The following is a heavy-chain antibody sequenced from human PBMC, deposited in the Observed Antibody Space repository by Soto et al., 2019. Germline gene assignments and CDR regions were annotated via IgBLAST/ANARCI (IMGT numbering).Heavy chain of an antibody. J-gene: IGHJ5*02. D-gene: IGHD5-18*01. CDR2: ISDHSTYT. CDR3: AREVRGRGYPNWFDP. CDR1: GFSFSDYY. Sequence: QVQLVESGGGLVKPGGSLRLSCTASGFSFSDYYMRWIRQAPGRGLEWVSYISDHSTYTDYSDSVKGRFTVSRDNAKNSLFLQMNSLRVEDTAVYYCAREVRGRGYPNWFDPWGQGTLVTVSS. V-gene: IGHV3-11*06.